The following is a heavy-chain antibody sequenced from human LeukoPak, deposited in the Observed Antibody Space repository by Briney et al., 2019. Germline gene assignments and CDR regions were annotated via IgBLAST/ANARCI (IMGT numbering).Heavy chain of an antibody. CDR2: AYYRSKWYT. V-gene: IGHV6-1*01. J-gene: IGHJ6*02. Sequence: SQTLSLTCAISGDSVSNNRVAWNWIRQSPSRGLEWLGRAYYRSKWYTDYAVSVKSRININPDTSKNQFSLHLDSVTPEDTAVYYCAREAGGPSRFSSGFYPLPSLVYGLDVWGQGTTVTVSS. CDR3: AREAGGPSRFSSGFYPLPSLVYGLDV. D-gene: IGHD6-19*01. CDR1: GDSVSNNRVA.